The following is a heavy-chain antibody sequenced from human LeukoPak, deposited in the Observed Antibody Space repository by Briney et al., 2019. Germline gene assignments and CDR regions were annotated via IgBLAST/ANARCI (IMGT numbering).Heavy chain of an antibody. V-gene: IGHV3-30*18. CDR1: GGTFSSYG. CDR2: ISYDGSNK. D-gene: IGHD3-10*01. Sequence: SCKASGGTFSSYGMHWVRQAPGKGLEWVAVISYDGSNKYYADSVKGRFTISRDNSKNTLYLQMNSLRAEDTAVYYCAKEGYYGSGRTSFDIWGQGTMVTVSS. J-gene: IGHJ3*02. CDR3: AKEGYYGSGRTSFDI.